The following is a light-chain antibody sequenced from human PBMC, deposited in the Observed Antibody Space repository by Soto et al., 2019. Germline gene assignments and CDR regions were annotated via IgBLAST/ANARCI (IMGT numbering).Light chain of an antibody. Sequence: QSALTQPASVSGSPGQSITISCTGTSSDVGGHNSVAWYQHNPGKAPKLMIYDVSNRPSGVSSRFSGSKSGNTASLSISGLQAEDEADYYCSSYTSSSPLGFGTGTKLTVL. CDR2: DVS. V-gene: IGLV2-14*01. CDR1: SSDVGGHNS. CDR3: SSYTSSSPLG. J-gene: IGLJ1*01.